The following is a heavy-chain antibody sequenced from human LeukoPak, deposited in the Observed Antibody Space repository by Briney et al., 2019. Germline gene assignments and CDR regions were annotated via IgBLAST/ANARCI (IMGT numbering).Heavy chain of an antibody. V-gene: IGHV1-46*01. Sequence: ASVKVSCKASGYTFTSYYMHWVRQAPGQGLEWMGIINPSGGSTSYAQKFQGRVTMTRDTSISTAYMELSRLRSDDTAVYYCARNQMGIAVAGLFDYWGQGTLVTVSS. D-gene: IGHD6-19*01. J-gene: IGHJ4*02. CDR3: ARNQMGIAVAGLFDY. CDR1: GYTFTSYY. CDR2: INPSGGST.